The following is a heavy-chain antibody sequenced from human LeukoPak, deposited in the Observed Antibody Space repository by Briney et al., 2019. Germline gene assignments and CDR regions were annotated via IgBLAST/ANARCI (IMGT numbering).Heavy chain of an antibody. D-gene: IGHD1-1*01. CDR1: GYTFIDYY. CDR3: ARAKGKYSWYGLDV. CDR2: LNPNSGGT. V-gene: IGHV1-2*02. Sequence: GASVTVSCKASGYTFIDYYLQWVRQAPGQGLEWMGWLNPNSGGTSLAQKFQGRVTFTRDTSISTAYMELSRLRSDDTAVYYSARAKGKYSWYGLDVWGQGTTVIVSS. J-gene: IGHJ6*02.